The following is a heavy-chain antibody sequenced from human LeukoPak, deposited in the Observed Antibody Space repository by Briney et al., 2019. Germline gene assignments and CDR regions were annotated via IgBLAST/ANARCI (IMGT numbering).Heavy chain of an antibody. J-gene: IGHJ1*01. V-gene: IGHV4-38-2*02. D-gene: IGHD6-19*01. CDR3: ARGSRQWLVRGAEYFQH. CDR2: IYHSGST. Sequence: SETLSLTCTVSGYSISSGYYWGWIRQPPGKGLEWIGSIYHSGSTYYNPSLKSRVTISVDTSKNQFSLKLSSVTAADTAVYYCARGSRQWLVRGAEYFQHWGQGTLVTVSS. CDR1: GYSISSGYY.